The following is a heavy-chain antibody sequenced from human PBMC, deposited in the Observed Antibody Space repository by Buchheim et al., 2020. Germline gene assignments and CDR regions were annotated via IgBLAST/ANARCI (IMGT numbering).Heavy chain of an antibody. CDR1: GGSISSGDYY. V-gene: IGHV4-61*08. CDR3: ARKSRDFYHWFDP. D-gene: IGHD3-3*01. J-gene: IGHJ5*02. Sequence: QVQLQESGPGLVKPSQTLSLTCTVSGGSISSGDYYWSWIRQPPGKGLEWIGYIFYSGNTNYNPSLKSRVTITVDASKNQFSLNLRSVTAADTAVYYCARKSRDFYHWFDPWGQGTL. CDR2: IFYSGNT.